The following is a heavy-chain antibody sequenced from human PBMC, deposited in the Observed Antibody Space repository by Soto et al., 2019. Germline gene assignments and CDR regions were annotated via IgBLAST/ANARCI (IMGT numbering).Heavy chain of an antibody. Sequence: QVQLVQSGAEVKKPGASVKVSCKASGYTFTSYDINWVRQATGQGLEWMGWMNPDSGNTGYAQKFQGRVTMTRNNSISTAYMELSSLRSEDMAVYYCATSRGYSSLAFDYWGQGTLVTVSS. J-gene: IGHJ4*02. D-gene: IGHD6-19*01. CDR3: ATSRGYSSLAFDY. V-gene: IGHV1-8*01. CDR2: MNPDSGNT. CDR1: GYTFTSYD.